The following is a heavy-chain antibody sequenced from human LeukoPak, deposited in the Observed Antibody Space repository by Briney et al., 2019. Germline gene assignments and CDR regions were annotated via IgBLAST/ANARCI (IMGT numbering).Heavy chain of an antibody. V-gene: IGHV4-39*01. J-gene: IGHJ5*02. D-gene: IGHD1-14*01. Sequence: SETLSLTCTVSGGSISSTLYYWGWIRQPPGKGLEWIGSIYYSGNTYNNPSLKSRVTISVDTSKNQFSLKLSSATAADTAVYYCARWAPQNQFDRWGQGTLVTVSS. CDR1: GGSISSTLYY. CDR3: ARWAPQNQFDR. CDR2: IYYSGNT.